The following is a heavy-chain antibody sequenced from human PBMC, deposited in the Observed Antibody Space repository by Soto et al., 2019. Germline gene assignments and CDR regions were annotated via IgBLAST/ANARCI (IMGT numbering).Heavy chain of an antibody. J-gene: IGHJ3*02. D-gene: IGHD3-9*01. CDR3: AKITGYDILTGYHPGAFDI. CDR2: ISWNSGSI. Sequence: GGSLRLSCAASGFTFDDYAMHWVRQAPGKGLEWVSGISWNSGSIGYADSVKGRFTISRDNAKNSLYLQMNSLRAEDTALYYCAKITGYDILTGYHPGAFDIWGQGTMVTVSS. V-gene: IGHV3-9*01. CDR1: GFTFDDYA.